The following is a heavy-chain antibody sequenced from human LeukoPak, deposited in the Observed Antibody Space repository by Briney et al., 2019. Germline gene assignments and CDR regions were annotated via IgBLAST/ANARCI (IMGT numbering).Heavy chain of an antibody. D-gene: IGHD6-25*01. CDR1: GFTFSSYA. Sequence: GGSLRLSCAASGFTFSSYAMSWDRQAPGKGLVWVSRVNGDGSITNYADSVKGRFTISRDNAKKTQYLQMHSLRVEDTAVYYCARRMETSGSFDYWGQGTLVTVSS. V-gene: IGHV3-74*01. J-gene: IGHJ4*02. CDR2: VNGDGSIT. CDR3: ARRMETSGSFDY.